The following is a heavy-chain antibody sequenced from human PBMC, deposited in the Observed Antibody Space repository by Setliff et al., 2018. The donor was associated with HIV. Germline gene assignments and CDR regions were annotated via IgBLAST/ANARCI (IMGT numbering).Heavy chain of an antibody. J-gene: IGHJ5*02. CDR3: ARAHFLVAMTRNWFDP. V-gene: IGHV1-2*06. Sequence: ASVKVSCKASGYTFTDFYIHWVRQAPGQGLEWIGRINPKSRVADYLKKFQGRVTMTTDTSTNTAHMELIRPRFDDTAVYYCARAHFLVAMTRNWFDPWGQGTLVTVSS. CDR2: INPKSRVA. D-gene: IGHD5-12*01. CDR1: GYTFTDFY.